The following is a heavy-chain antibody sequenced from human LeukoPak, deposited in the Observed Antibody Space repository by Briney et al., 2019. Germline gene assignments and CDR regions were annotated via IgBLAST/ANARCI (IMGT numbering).Heavy chain of an antibody. CDR1: GFTFSSYW. CDR2: INSDGSST. D-gene: IGHD3-10*01. J-gene: IGHJ4*02. Sequence: GSLRLSCAASGFTFSSYWMHWVRPAPGKGLVWVSRINSDGSSTNYADSVKGRFTISRDNAKNTLYLQMSSLRAEGTAVYYCARDYYTSGNPNYYWGQGTLVTVSS. V-gene: IGHV3-74*01. CDR3: ARDYYTSGNPNYY.